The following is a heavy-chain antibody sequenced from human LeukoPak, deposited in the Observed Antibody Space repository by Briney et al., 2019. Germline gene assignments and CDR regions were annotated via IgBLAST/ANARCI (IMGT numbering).Heavy chain of an antibody. CDR1: GGTFSSYA. J-gene: IGHJ3*02. V-gene: IGHV1-46*01. D-gene: IGHD6-13*01. CDR3: ARDRQQLAERDAFDI. Sequence: ASVKVFCKASGGTFSSYAISWVRQAPGQGLEWMGIISPSGGSTSYAQKFQGRVTMTRDTSTSTVYMELSSLRSEDTAVYYCARDRQQLAERDAFDIWGQGTMVTVSS. CDR2: ISPSGGST.